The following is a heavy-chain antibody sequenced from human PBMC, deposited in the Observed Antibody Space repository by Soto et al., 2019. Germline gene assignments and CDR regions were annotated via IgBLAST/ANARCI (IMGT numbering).Heavy chain of an antibody. CDR3: ARAIKRWEVNYYFDF. D-gene: IGHD1-26*01. Sequence: QVVLLQSGAEVKEPGSSVRVSCQVSGSTFNNFAFSWVRQAPGHGPEWMGGIVVDSNTAEYSQRFQDRVTITADTSPHTLYMELGSLTFEDTAVYYCARAIKRWEVNYYFDFWGQGTLVTVSS. CDR2: IVVDSNTA. CDR1: GSTFNNFA. J-gene: IGHJ4*02. V-gene: IGHV1-69*06.